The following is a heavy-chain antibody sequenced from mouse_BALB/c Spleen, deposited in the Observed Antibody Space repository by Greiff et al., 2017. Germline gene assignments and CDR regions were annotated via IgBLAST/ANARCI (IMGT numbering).Heavy chain of an antibody. Sequence: EVQLVESGGGLVKPGGSLKLSCAASGFTFSSYAMSWVRQTPEKRLEWVASISSGGSTYYPDSVKGRFTISRDNARNILYLQMSSLRSEDTAMYYCARGDYDFHWYFDVWGAGTTVTVSS. V-gene: IGHV5-6-5*01. CDR1: GFTFSSYA. D-gene: IGHD2-4*01. CDR3: ARGDYDFHWYFDV. CDR2: ISSGGST. J-gene: IGHJ1*01.